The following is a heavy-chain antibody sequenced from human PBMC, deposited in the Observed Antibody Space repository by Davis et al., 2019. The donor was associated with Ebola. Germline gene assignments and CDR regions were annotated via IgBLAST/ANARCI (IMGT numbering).Heavy chain of an antibody. J-gene: IGHJ4*02. CDR3: ARHRDDSSGYYAEYYFDY. CDR1: GGSFSGYY. V-gene: IGHV4-34*01. Sequence: SETLSLTCAVYGGSFSGYYWSWIRQPPGKGLEWIGSIYYSGSTYYNPSLKSRVTISVDTSKNQFSLKLSSVTAADTSVYYCARHRDDSSGYYAEYYFDYWGQGTLVTVSS. D-gene: IGHD3-22*01. CDR2: IYYSGST.